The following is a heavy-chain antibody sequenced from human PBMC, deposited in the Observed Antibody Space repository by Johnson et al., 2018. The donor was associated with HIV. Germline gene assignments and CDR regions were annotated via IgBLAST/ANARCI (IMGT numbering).Heavy chain of an antibody. Sequence: QVQLVESGGGVVQPGTSPRLPSAASGLAFRNYGLHWVRQAPGKRLDWVALIWYDGTDKHYADSVQGRFTLSRDNSKNPLYLQLSSLRTEDTAVFYCARGGVVHDAFDMWGQGTMVTVSS. D-gene: IGHD2-2*01. CDR2: IWYDGTDK. J-gene: IGHJ3*02. V-gene: IGHV3-33*01. CDR3: ARGGVVHDAFDM. CDR1: GLAFRNYG.